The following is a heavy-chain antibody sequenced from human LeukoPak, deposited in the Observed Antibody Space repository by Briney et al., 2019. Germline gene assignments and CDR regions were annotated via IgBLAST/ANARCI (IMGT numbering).Heavy chain of an antibody. CDR2: IKQDGSEK. CDR3: ARDHERQWLPPDYYYGMDV. Sequence: GGSLRLSCAASGFTFSSYWMSWVRQAPGKGLEWVANIKQDGSEKYYVDSVKGRFTISRDNAKNSLYLQMNSLRAEDTAVYYCARDHERQWLPPDYYYGMDVWGQGTTVTVSS. V-gene: IGHV3-7*01. J-gene: IGHJ6*02. CDR1: GFTFSSYW. D-gene: IGHD6-19*01.